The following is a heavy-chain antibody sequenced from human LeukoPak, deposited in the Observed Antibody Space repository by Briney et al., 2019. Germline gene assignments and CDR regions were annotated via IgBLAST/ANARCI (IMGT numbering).Heavy chain of an antibody. CDR2: IYYSGST. Sequence: SQTLSLTCTVSGGSISSGDYYWSWIRQPPGKGLEWIGYIYYSGSTYYNPSLKSRVTISVDTSKNQFSLKLSSVTAADTAVYYCARSLGYCSSTSCSTNDYWGQGTLVTVSS. D-gene: IGHD2-2*02. V-gene: IGHV4-30-4*01. CDR3: ARSLGYCSSTSCSTNDY. J-gene: IGHJ4*02. CDR1: GGSISSGDYY.